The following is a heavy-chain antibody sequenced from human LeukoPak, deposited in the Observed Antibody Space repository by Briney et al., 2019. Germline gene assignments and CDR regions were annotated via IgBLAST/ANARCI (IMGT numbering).Heavy chain of an antibody. Sequence: ASVKVSCKASGYTFTSYAMNWVRQAPGQGLEWMGWISAYNGNTNYAQKLQGRVTMTTDTSTSTAYMELRSLRSDDTAVYYCARDLHEYGEYYYDSSGPYGSFDYWGQGTLVTVSS. CDR2: ISAYNGNT. CDR3: ARDLHEYGEYYYDSSGPYGSFDY. J-gene: IGHJ4*02. D-gene: IGHD3-22*01. V-gene: IGHV1-18*01. CDR1: GYTFTSYA.